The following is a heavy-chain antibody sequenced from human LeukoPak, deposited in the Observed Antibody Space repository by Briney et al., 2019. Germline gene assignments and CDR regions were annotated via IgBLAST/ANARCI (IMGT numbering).Heavy chain of an antibody. D-gene: IGHD3-16*01. Sequence: PSQTLSLTCTVSGGSISSGGYYWSWIRQHPGKGLEWIGYIYYSGSTYYNPSLKSRVTISVDTSKNQFSLKLSSVTAADTAVYYCARDAYEVPRCAFDIWGQGTMVTVSS. J-gene: IGHJ3*02. CDR2: IYYSGST. CDR1: GGSISSGGYY. V-gene: IGHV4-31*03. CDR3: ARDAYEVPRCAFDI.